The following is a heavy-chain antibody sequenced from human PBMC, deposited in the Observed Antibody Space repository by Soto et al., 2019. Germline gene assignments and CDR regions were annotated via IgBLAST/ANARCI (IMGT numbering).Heavy chain of an antibody. D-gene: IGHD3-3*01. CDR1: GFTFSSYW. CDR2: IKQDGSEK. J-gene: IGHJ4*02. CDR3: ARVRYDFWSGYPADLDY. Sequence: GGSLRLSCAASGFTFSSYWMSWVRQAPGKGLEWVANIKQDGSEKCYVDSVKGRFTISRDNAKNSLYLQMNSLRAEDTAVYYCARVRYDFWSGYPADLDYWGQGTLVTVSS. V-gene: IGHV3-7*03.